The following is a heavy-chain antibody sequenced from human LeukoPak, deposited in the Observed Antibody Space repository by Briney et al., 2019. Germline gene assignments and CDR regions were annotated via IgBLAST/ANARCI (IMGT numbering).Heavy chain of an antibody. CDR3: ARELAGRLDY. Sequence: GGSLRLSCGASGFTFISYAIHWVRQAPGKGLEWVAAISYDGNNKYYAESVKGRFTISRDNSKNTLYLEMNSLRAGDTAVYYCARELAGRLDYWGQGTLVTVSS. J-gene: IGHJ4*02. CDR1: GFTFISYA. D-gene: IGHD6-6*01. CDR2: ISYDGNNK. V-gene: IGHV3-30*04.